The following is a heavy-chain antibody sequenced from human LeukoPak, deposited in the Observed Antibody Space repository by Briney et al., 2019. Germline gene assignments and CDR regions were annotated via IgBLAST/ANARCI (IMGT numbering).Heavy chain of an antibody. CDR2: INHSGST. D-gene: IGHD1-26*01. Sequence: EPSETLSLTCAVYGGSFSGYYWSWIRQPPGKGLEWIGEINHSGSTNYNPSLKSRVTISVDTSKNQFSLKLSSVTAADTAVYYCARQWEPRKPNFDYWGQGTLVTVSS. CDR1: GGSFSGYY. CDR3: ARQWEPRKPNFDY. J-gene: IGHJ4*02. V-gene: IGHV4-34*01.